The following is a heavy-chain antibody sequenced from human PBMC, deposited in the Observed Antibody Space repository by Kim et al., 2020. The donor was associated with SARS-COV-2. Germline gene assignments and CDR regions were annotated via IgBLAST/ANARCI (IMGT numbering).Heavy chain of an antibody. Sequence: QTLSLTCDISGDSVSSNSAAWNWIRQSPSRGLEWLGRTYFRSKYYNDFAISVKSRIIISPDTSKNQFSLQLNSVTPEDTAVYYCARSGSSGHWYFDLWGRGTLVTVSS. CDR3: ARSGSSGHWYFDL. D-gene: IGHD1-26*01. V-gene: IGHV6-1*01. CDR1: GDSVSSNSAA. CDR2: TYFRSKYYN. J-gene: IGHJ2*01.